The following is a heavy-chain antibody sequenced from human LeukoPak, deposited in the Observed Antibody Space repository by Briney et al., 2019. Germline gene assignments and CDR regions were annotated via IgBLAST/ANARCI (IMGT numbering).Heavy chain of an antibody. D-gene: IGHD6-19*01. J-gene: IGHJ6*03. CDR3: ARVGSSGWGTIYYYYYYMDV. CDR1: GGSFSGYY. CDR2: INHSGST. V-gene: IGHV4-34*01. Sequence: PSETLSLTCAVYGGSFSGYYWSWIRQPPGKGLEWIGEINHSGSTNYNPSLKSRVTISVDTSKNQFSLKLSSVTAADTAVYYCARVGSSGWGTIYYYYYYMDVWGKGTTVTVSS.